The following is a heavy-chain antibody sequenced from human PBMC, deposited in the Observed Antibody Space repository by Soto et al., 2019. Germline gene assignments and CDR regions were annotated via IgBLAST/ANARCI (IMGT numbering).Heavy chain of an antibody. V-gene: IGHV4-30-4*01. CDR2: IYYSGST. J-gene: IGHJ5*02. Sequence: QVQLQESGPGLVKPSQTLSLTCTVSGGSIRAGDYYWTWIRQPPGKGLEWIGYIYYSGSTYYNPXXKSRFSISVDXXKXQXXRKLRSVTAADTAMYYCAKEASPHCGGDCSHRPGSWGQGTLVAVSS. CDR1: GGSIRAGDYY. D-gene: IGHD2-21*02. CDR3: AKEASPHCGGDCSHRPGS.